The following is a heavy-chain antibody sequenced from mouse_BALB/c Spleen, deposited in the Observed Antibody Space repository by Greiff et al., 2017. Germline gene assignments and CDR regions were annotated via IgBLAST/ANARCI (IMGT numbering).Heavy chain of an antibody. V-gene: IGHV1-18*01. CDR2: INPYNGGT. J-gene: IGHJ4*01. D-gene: IGHD1-2*01. CDR3: ATHYGPLDYAMDY. CDR1: GYSFTGYT. Sequence: VQLKESGPELVKPGASMKISCKASGYSFTGYTMNWVKQSHGKNLEWIGLINPYNGGTSYNLKFKGKATLTVDKSSSTAYMELLSLASEDSAVYYCATHYGPLDYAMDYWGQGTSVTVSS.